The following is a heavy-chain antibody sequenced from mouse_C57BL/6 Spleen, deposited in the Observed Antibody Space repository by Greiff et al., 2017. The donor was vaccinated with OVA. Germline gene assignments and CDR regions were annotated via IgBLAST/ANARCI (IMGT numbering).Heavy chain of an antibody. CDR1: GYTFTSYW. J-gene: IGHJ4*01. CDR2: IYPGSGST. Sequence: QVQLKQPGAELVKPGASVKMSCKASGYTFTSYWITWVKQTPGQGLEWIGDIYPGSGSTNYTEKFKSKATLTVDTSSSTAYMQLSSLTSEDSAVYYCAREGITTVVGAMDYWGQGTSVTVSS. CDR3: AREGITTVVGAMDY. V-gene: IGHV1-55*01. D-gene: IGHD1-1*01.